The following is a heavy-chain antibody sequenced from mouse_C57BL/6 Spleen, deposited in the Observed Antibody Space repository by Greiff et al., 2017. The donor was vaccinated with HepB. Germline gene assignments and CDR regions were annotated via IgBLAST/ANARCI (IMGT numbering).Heavy chain of an antibody. V-gene: IGHV1-69*01. J-gene: IGHJ2*01. Sequence: QVQLQQSGAELVMPGASVKLSCKASGYTFTSYWMHWVKQRPGQGLEWIGEIDPSDSYTNYNQKFKGKSTLTVDKSSSTAYMQLSSLTSEDSAVYYCALLRDFDYWGQGTTLTVSS. CDR2: IDPSDSYT. CDR3: ALLRDFDY. CDR1: GYTFTSYW. D-gene: IGHD2-10*01.